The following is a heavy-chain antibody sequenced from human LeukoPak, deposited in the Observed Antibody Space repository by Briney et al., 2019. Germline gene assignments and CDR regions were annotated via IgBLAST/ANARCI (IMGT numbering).Heavy chain of an antibody. CDR2: IIPLFGRT. J-gene: IGHJ4*02. V-gene: IGHV1-69*01. Sequence: GSSVKVSCKASGGTFNSNVISWVRQAPGQGLEWMGGIIPLFGRTNYAQKFQGRVTITADESTSTAYLELSSLRSGDTAVYYCARSILPGITVNPFEYWGQGTLVTVSS. D-gene: IGHD3-9*01. CDR3: ARSILPGITVNPFEY. CDR1: GGTFNSNV.